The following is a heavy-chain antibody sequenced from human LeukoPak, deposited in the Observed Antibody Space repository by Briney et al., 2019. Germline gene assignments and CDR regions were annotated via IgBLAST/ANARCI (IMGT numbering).Heavy chain of an antibody. D-gene: IGHD2-21*02. Sequence: PGGSLRLSCAASGFTFDDYAMHWVRQAPGKGLEWVSGISWNSGSIGYADSVKGRFTISRDNAKISLYLQMNSLRAEDTALYYCAIEGVAVTAGNAFDIWGQGTMVTVSS. V-gene: IGHV3-9*01. CDR2: ISWNSGSI. CDR1: GFTFDDYA. CDR3: AIEGVAVTAGNAFDI. J-gene: IGHJ3*02.